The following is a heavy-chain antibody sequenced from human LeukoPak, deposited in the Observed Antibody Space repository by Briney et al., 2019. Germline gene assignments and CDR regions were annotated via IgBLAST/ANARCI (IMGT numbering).Heavy chain of an antibody. D-gene: IGHD6-13*01. CDR1: GFTFSTFC. CDR3: ARGRRQQLFYLDV. V-gene: IGHV3-66*01. CDR2: IYSGGST. Sequence: PGGSLRLSCAASGFTFSTFCLNWVRQAPGKGLEWVSVIYSGGSTYYADSVKGRFTISRDNSKNTLYLQMNSLRAEDTAVYYCARGRRQQLFYLDVWGQGTTVTVSS. J-gene: IGHJ6*02.